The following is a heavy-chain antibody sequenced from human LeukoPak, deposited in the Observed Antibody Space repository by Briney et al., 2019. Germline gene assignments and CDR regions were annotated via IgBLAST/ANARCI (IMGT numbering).Heavy chain of an antibody. D-gene: IGHD6-19*01. CDR1: GFTFSSYG. CDR2: ISSSGSTI. CDR3: AREIAVAADVDY. Sequence: GGSLRLSCAASGFTFSSYGMNWVRQAPGKGLEWVSYISSSGSTIYYADSVKGRFTISRDNAKNSLYLQMNSLRAEDTAVYYCAREIAVAADVDYWGQGTLVTVSS. V-gene: IGHV3-48*04. J-gene: IGHJ4*02.